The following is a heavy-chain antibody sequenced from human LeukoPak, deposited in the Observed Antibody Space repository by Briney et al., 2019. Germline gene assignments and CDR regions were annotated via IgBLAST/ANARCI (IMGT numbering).Heavy chain of an antibody. CDR1: GFTFSSYA. Sequence: GGSLRLSCAASGFTFSSYAMSWVRQAPGKGLEWVSAISGSGGSTYYADSVKGRFTISKDDSKNTLSLQMNDLKPEDTAVYSCARDPYRAVPDYLANWGQGTLVTVSS. CDR3: ARDPYRAVPDYLAN. V-gene: IGHV3-23*01. J-gene: IGHJ1*01. CDR2: ISGSGGST. D-gene: IGHD3-16*01.